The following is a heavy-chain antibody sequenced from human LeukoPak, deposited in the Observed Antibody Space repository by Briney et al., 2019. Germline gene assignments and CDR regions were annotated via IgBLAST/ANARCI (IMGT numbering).Heavy chain of an antibody. CDR3: ARGLGTVTFFDY. Sequence: SETLSLTCAVSGGSISSYYWSWLRQPPGKGLEYIGYTHYSGSTNYNPSLKSRVTISVDTSKNQFSLKLSSVTAADTAVYYCARGLGTVTFFDYWGQGTLVTVSS. V-gene: IGHV4-59*01. J-gene: IGHJ4*02. CDR1: GGSISSYY. D-gene: IGHD4-17*01. CDR2: THYSGST.